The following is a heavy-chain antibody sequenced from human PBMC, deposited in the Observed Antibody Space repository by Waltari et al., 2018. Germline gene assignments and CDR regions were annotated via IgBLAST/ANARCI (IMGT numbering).Heavy chain of an antibody. CDR2: INHSGST. CDR3: ARVLRGAFDI. J-gene: IGHJ3*02. CDR1: GGSFSGYY. D-gene: IGHD3-10*01. V-gene: IGHV4-34*01. Sequence: QVQLQQWGAGLLKPSETLSLTCAVYGGSFSGYYWSWIRQPPGKGLEWIGEINHSGSTNYNPSLKSRVTISVYTSKNQFSLKLSSVTAADTAVYYCARVLRGAFDIWGQGTMVTVSS.